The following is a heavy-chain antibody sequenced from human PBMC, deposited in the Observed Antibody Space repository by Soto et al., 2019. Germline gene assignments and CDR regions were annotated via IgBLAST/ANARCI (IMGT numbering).Heavy chain of an antibody. CDR3: ARGGVCTNGVCYTAGFDY. J-gene: IGHJ4*02. Sequence: SETLSLTXTVSGGSVSSGSYYWSWIRQPPGKGLEWIGYIYYSGSTNYNPSLKSRVTISVDTSKNQFSLKLSSVTAADTAVYYCARGGVCTNGVCYTAGFDYWGQGTLVTSPQ. CDR2: IYYSGST. D-gene: IGHD2-8*01. CDR1: GGSVSSGSYY. V-gene: IGHV4-61*01.